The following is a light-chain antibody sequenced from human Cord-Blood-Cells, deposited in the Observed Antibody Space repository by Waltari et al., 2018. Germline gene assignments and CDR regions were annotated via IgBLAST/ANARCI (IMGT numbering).Light chain of an antibody. CDR1: QGISSY. CDR2: AAS. CDR3: QQLNSYPT. Sequence: IQLTQSTSSLSASVGDRVTITCRASQGISSYLAWYQQKPGKAPKLLIYAASTLQSGVPSRFSGSGSGTDFTLTISSLQPEDFATYYCQQLNSYPTFGQGTKVEIK. V-gene: IGKV1-9*01. J-gene: IGKJ1*01.